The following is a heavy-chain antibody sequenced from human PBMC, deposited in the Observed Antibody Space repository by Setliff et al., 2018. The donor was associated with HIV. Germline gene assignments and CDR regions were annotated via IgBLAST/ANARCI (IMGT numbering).Heavy chain of an antibody. V-gene: IGHV1-46*01. Sequence: ASVKVSCKASGYTFTSYYIHWVRQAPGQGLEWMGIINPNGGDTKYAQEFRGRVTMTADTSTDTAYMEVSSLTPEDTAVYYCATDHVGATTNILDVWGHGTLVTVSS. CDR3: ATDHVGATTNILDV. CDR1: GYTFTSYY. CDR2: INPNGGDT. D-gene: IGHD1-26*01. J-gene: IGHJ4*01.